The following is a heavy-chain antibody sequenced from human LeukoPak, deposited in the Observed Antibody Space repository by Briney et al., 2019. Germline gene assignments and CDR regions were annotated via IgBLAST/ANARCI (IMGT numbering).Heavy chain of an antibody. J-gene: IGHJ6*03. CDR2: IKQGGSEK. CDR3: ARDRRGVGYRPQYYYYYYMDV. CDR1: GFTFSSYW. Sequence: GGSLRLSCAASGFTFSSYWMTWVRQAPGKGLEGVANIKQGGSEKYYVDSVKGRFTISRDNAKNSLYLQMNSLRAEDTAVYYCARDRRGVGYRPQYYYYYYMDVWGKGTTVTVSS. V-gene: IGHV3-7*01. D-gene: IGHD5-24*01.